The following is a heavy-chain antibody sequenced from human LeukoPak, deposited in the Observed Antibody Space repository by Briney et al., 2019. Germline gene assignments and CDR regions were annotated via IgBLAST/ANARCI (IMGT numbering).Heavy chain of an antibody. Sequence: GGSLRLSCAASGFTFSSYAMHWVRQAPGKGLEWVAVISYDGSNKYYADSVKGRFTISRDNSKNTLYLQMNSLRAEDTAVYYCARDVNMGSYGYEPFDYWGQGTLVTVPS. D-gene: IGHD5-18*01. CDR3: ARDVNMGSYGYEPFDY. J-gene: IGHJ4*02. V-gene: IGHV3-30-3*01. CDR2: ISYDGSNK. CDR1: GFTFSSYA.